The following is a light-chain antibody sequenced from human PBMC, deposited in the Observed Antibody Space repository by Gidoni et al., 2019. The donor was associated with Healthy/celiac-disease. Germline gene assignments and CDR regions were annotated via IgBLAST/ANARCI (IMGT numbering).Light chain of an antibody. V-gene: IGKV3-20*01. CDR3: QQYGSSPP. CDR2: GAS. Sequence: EIVLTQSPGTLSLSPGERATISCRASQSVSRSYLAWYQQKPGQAPRLRIYGASSRATGIPDRFSGSGSGTDFTLTISRLEPEYFAVYYCQQYGSSPPFGPGTKVDIK. J-gene: IGKJ3*01. CDR1: QSVSRSY.